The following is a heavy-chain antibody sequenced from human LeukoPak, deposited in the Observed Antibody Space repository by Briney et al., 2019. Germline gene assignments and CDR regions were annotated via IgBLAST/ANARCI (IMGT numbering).Heavy chain of an antibody. D-gene: IGHD6-19*01. CDR1: GYLFTSYW. CDR2: IYPGDSDT. CDR3: ARASRRGIAVAGGPLFDY. V-gene: IGHV5-51*01. J-gene: IGHJ4*02. Sequence: GESLQISFQGSGYLFTSYWIGWVRQLPGKSLEWMGIIYPGDSDTRYSPSFQGQVTISADKSISTAYLQWSSLKASDTAMYYCARASRRGIAVAGGPLFDYWGQGTLVTVSS.